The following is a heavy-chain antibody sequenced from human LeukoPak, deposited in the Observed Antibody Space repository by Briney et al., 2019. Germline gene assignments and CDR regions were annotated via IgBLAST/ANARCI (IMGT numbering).Heavy chain of an antibody. D-gene: IGHD3-22*01. CDR2: IYYSGST. CDR1: GGSISSSSYY. J-gene: IGHJ4*02. V-gene: IGHV4-39*07. Sequence: SETLSLTCTVSGGSISSSSYYWGWIRQPPGKGLEWIGIIYYSGSTYYNPSLKSRVTISVDTSKNQFSLKLSSVTAADTAVYYCARHYYDSSGYYSIFDYWGQGTLVTVSS. CDR3: ARHYYDSSGYYSIFDY.